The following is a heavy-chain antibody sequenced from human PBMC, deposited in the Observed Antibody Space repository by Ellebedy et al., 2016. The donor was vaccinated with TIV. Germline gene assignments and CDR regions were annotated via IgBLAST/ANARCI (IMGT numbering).Heavy chain of an antibody. Sequence: GESLKISCAASGFTFSSYWMYWVRQAPGKGLEWVSRMKGDGSSVTYADSVKGRFTISSDNAKNTLYLQMNSMRAEDTAVYNCSRGPWACSGAMEVWGQGTTVTVSS. D-gene: IGHD6-19*01. V-gene: IGHV3-74*01. CDR1: GFTFSSYW. J-gene: IGHJ6*02. CDR2: MKGDGSSV. CDR3: SRGPWACSGAMEV.